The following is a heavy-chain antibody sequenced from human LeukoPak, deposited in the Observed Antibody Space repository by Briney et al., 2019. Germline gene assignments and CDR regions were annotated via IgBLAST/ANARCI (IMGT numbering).Heavy chain of an antibody. CDR2: TKPDGSAE. CDR3: ARDCSLHTTFDY. D-gene: IGHD2-15*01. Sequence: PGGSLRLSCAASGFSFRNYWMGWVRQAPGKGLEWVANTKPDGSAEYYADSVRGRFTASRDNANNLLYLQMNRLRAEDTAVYYCARDCSLHTTFDYWGQGTLLTVSS. V-gene: IGHV3-7*01. J-gene: IGHJ4*02. CDR1: GFSFRNYW.